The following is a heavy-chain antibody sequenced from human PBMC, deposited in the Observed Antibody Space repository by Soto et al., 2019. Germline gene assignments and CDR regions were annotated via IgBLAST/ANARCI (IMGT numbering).Heavy chain of an antibody. V-gene: IGHV4-34*01. D-gene: IGHD6-13*01. J-gene: IGHJ6*03. CDR3: ARGGHNSIAASLSYIDV. Sequence: QVQLQQWGAGLLKPSETLSLTCAVYGGSFSGYYWSWIRQPPGKGLEWSGEINHSGSTNYNPSLKSLVTISVDPSTNQFSLKLSSVTAADTAVYYCARGGHNSIAASLSYIDVWGKGTTVTVSS. CDR2: INHSGST. CDR1: GGSFSGYY.